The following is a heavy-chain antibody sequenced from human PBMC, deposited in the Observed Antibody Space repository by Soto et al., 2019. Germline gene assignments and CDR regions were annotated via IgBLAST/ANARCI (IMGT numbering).Heavy chain of an antibody. CDR2: IYYSGNT. D-gene: IGHD6-13*01. CDR1: DGYLGSSSYY. CDR3: ASIAAPGTTHFDF. V-gene: IGHV4-39*01. J-gene: IGHJ4*02. Sequence: ATQSHTYTVSDGYLGSSSYYWGWNSQSPGKGLEWIGNIYYSGNTFYNPSLKSRVTISVDTSKNQFYLHLSSVTAADTAIFYCASIAAPGTTHFDFWGQGTLVTVSS.